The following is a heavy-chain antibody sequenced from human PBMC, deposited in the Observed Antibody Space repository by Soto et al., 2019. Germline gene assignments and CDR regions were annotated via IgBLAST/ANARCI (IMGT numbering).Heavy chain of an antibody. Sequence: GGSLRLSCAASGFTFSSYAMSWVRQAPGKGLEWVSAISGSGANTYYADSVKGRFTISRDNSKNTLYLQINSLRAEDTAVYYCAKLGGLSGYQLLDAFDIWGQGTMVTVSS. CDR1: GFTFSSYA. D-gene: IGHD2-2*01. CDR2: ISGSGANT. V-gene: IGHV3-23*01. CDR3: AKLGGLSGYQLLDAFDI. J-gene: IGHJ3*02.